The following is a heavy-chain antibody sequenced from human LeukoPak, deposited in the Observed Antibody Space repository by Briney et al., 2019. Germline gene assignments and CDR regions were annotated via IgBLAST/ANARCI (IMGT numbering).Heavy chain of an antibody. CDR2: IYHSGST. CDR1: GGSISSSNW. D-gene: IGHD2-2*01. V-gene: IGHV4-4*02. CDR3: ARPPGGTSTENWYFDL. Sequence: SGTLSLTCAVSGGSISSSNWWSWVRQPPGKGLEWIGEIYHSGSTNYNPSLKSRVTISVDKSKNQFSLKLSSVTAADTAVYYCARPPGGTSTENWYFDLWGRGTLVTVSS. J-gene: IGHJ2*01.